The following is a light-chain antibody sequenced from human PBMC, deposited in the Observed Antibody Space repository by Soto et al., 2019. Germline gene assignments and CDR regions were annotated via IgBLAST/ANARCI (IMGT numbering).Light chain of an antibody. V-gene: IGKV1-9*01. CDR3: QQLRPSPRT. CDR2: ADS. J-gene: IGKJ4*01. CDR1: QGIAAS. Sequence: DIQLTQSPSFLSASVGDRVTITCRASQGIAASLAWYQQKPGNPPRLLIYADSTLQSGVPSRFSGSGSGTRDILTIGGLELEIFATYFCQQLRPSPRTFGGGTKVEMK.